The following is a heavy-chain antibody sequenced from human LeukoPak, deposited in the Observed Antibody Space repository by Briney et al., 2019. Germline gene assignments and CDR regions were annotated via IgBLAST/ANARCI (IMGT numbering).Heavy chain of an antibody. CDR2: ISGSGGST. J-gene: IGHJ1*01. CDR3: AKGRNSYYYDSSGYYYAEYFQH. V-gene: IGHV3-23*01. Sequence: GGSLRLSCAASGFTFSSYAMSWVRQAPGKGLEWVSAISGSGGSTYYVDSVKGRFTISRDNSKNTLYLQMNSLRAEDTAVYYCAKGRNSYYYDSSGYYYAEYFQHWGQGTLVTVSS. CDR1: GFTFSSYA. D-gene: IGHD3-22*01.